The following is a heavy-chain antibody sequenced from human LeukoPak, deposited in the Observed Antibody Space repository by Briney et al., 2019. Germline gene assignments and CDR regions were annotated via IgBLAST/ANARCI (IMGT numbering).Heavy chain of an antibody. Sequence: GGSLRLSCSTSGFTFSNHFMHWVRQAPGKGLEYVSSIGPNGASTLYADSVKGRFTISRDNSKNTLYLQMNSLRAEDTAVYYCAREVASYYYYGMDVWGQGTTVTVSS. J-gene: IGHJ6*02. CDR3: AREVASYYYYGMDV. CDR1: GFTFSNHF. CDR2: IGPNGAST. V-gene: IGHV3-64*04.